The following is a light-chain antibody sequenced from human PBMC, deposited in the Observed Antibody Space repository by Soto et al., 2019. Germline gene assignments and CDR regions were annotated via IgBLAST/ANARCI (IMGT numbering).Light chain of an antibody. V-gene: IGKV3-20*01. J-gene: IGKJ2*01. Sequence: EIVLTQSPGTLSLSPGERATLSCRASQSLSSNYLAWDQQKPGQAPRLLIYGASSRATGIPDRYSGSGSGTDFTLTISRLEPEDFAVYYCQHYETSPPSYTFGQGTNLEIK. CDR2: GAS. CDR3: QHYETSPPSYT. CDR1: QSLSSNY.